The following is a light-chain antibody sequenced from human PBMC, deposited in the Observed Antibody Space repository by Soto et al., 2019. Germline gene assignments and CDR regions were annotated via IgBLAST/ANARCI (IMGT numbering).Light chain of an antibody. V-gene: IGKV3-11*01. CDR1: QSASSY. CDR3: QQRSNWPGLT. J-gene: IGKJ4*01. Sequence: EIVLTQSPATLSLSPGERATLSCRASQSASSYLAWYQQKPGQAPRLLIYDASNRATGIPARFSGSGSGTDFTLTISSREPEDFAVYYCQQRSNWPGLTFGGGTKVEIK. CDR2: DAS.